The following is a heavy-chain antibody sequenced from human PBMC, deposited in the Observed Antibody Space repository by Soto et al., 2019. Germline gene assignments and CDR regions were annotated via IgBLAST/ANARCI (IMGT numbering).Heavy chain of an antibody. V-gene: IGHV3-33*01. J-gene: IGHJ6*02. CDR2: IWYDGSNK. Sequence: GSLRLGCAASGFTFTSFGMHWVRQGPGKGLEWVAVIWYDGSNKHYADSVKGRFTISRDNTKNTLYLQMSSLRADDTAVYYCARVQSGSNYGYYYYAMDVWGQGTTVTVSS. CDR3: ARVQSGSNYGYYYYAMDV. CDR1: GFTFTSFG. D-gene: IGHD4-4*01.